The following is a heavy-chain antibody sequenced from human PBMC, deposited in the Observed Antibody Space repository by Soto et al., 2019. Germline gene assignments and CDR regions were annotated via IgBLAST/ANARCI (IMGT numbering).Heavy chain of an antibody. V-gene: IGHV1-69*01. J-gene: IGHJ4*02. CDR3: ARASNTIQLWPFDY. CDR1: GGTFSSYA. CDR2: IIPIFGTA. Sequence: QVQLVQSGAEVKKPGSSVKVSCKASGGTFSSYAISWVRQAPGQGLEWMGGIIPIFGTANYAQKFQGRVTITADESMSTAYMELSSLRSEDTAVYYCARASNTIQLWPFDYWGQGTLVTVSS. D-gene: IGHD5-18*01.